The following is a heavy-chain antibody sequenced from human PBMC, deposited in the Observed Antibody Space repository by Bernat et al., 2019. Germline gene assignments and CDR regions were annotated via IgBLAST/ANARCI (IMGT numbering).Heavy chain of an antibody. CDR1: GGSINSFY. CDR3: ARGGLLWFGDPFDF. CDR2: VSNSGAS. Sequence: QVQLQESGPGLVKPSETLALTCTVSGGSINSFYWSWIRQPPGKGLEWIAYVSNSGASKYNPSFRSRVTISIDTSNNQFSLKLNSVTAADTAVYYCARGGLLWFGDPFDFWGQGTLVTVSS. J-gene: IGHJ4*02. V-gene: IGHV4-59*01. D-gene: IGHD3-10*01.